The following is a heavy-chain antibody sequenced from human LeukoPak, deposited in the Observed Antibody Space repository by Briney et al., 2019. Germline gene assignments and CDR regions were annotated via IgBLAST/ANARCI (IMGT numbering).Heavy chain of an antibody. CDR3: ARDPFGGSYQQDYYMDV. CDR1: GGTFSSYA. CDR2: IIPIFGTA. J-gene: IGHJ6*03. D-gene: IGHD1-26*01. Sequence: ASVKVSCKASGGTFSSYAISWVRHAPGQGLEWMGRIIPIFGTANYAQKFQGRVTITTDESTSTAYMELSSLRSEDTAVYYCARDPFGGSYQQDYYMDVWGKGTTVTVSS. V-gene: IGHV1-69*05.